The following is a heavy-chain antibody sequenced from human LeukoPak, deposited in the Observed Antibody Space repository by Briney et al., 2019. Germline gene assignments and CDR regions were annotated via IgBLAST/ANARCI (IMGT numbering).Heavy chain of an antibody. CDR1: GGSISSSSYY. V-gene: IGHV4-39*07. CDR3: ARAVVVAATPYNWFDP. J-gene: IGHJ5*02. Sequence: ETLSLTCTVSGGSISSSSYYWGWIRQPPGKGLEWIGSIYYSGSTYYNPSLKSRVTISVDTSKNQFSLKLSSVTAADTAVYYCARAVVVAATPYNWFDPWGQGTLVTVSS. D-gene: IGHD2-15*01. CDR2: IYYSGST.